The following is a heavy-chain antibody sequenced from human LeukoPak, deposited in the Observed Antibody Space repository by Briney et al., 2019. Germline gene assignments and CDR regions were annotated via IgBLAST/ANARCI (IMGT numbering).Heavy chain of an antibody. CDR1: GFTVSSNY. CDR2: IYSGGST. D-gene: IGHD3-22*01. J-gene: IGHJ4*02. Sequence: PGGSLRLSCAASGFTVSSNYMSWVRQAPGKGLEWVSVIYSGGSTYYADSVKGRFTISRDNSKNILYLQMSSLRAEDTAVYYCARGLVSSGYWGHFDYWGQGTLVTVSS. CDR3: ARGLVSSGYWGHFDY. V-gene: IGHV3-66*02.